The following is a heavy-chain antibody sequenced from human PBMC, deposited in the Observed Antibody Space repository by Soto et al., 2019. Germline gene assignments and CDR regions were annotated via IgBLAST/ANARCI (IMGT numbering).Heavy chain of an antibody. CDR2: LNPDTGNT. CDR1: GFTFSDNL. V-gene: IGHV1-3*01. CDR3: ARDIQSVGPRANDAFDV. Sequence: QVQLVQSGAELKKPGASVNISCTASGFTFSDNLINWVRQVPGQGPERMGWLNPDTGNTRYSETFQGRVTISRHPSASIAYLELSGLENEDTALYFCARDIQSVGPRANDAFDVWGQGTMITVSS. J-gene: IGHJ3*01. D-gene: IGHD5-18*01.